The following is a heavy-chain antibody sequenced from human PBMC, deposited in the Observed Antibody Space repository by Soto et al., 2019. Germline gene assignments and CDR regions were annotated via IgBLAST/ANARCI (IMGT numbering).Heavy chain of an antibody. V-gene: IGHV3-33*01. CDR1: GFTFSSYG. D-gene: IGHD6-13*01. J-gene: IGHJ6*02. Sequence: GGSLRLSCAASGFTFSSYGMHWVRQAPGKGLEWVAVIWYDGSNKYYADSVKGRFTISRDNSKNTLYLQMNSLRAEDTAVYYCARDQGSSGPNLYYYYYYGMDVWGQGTTDTVSS. CDR2: IWYDGSNK. CDR3: ARDQGSSGPNLYYYYYYGMDV.